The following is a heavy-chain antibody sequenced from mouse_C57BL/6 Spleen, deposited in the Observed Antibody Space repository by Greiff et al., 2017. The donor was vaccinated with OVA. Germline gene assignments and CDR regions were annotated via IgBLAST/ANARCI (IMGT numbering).Heavy chain of an antibody. CDR1: GYTFTSYR. Sequence: VQLQQPGAELVRPGSSVKLSCKASGYTFTSYRMDWVKQRPGQGLEWIGNIYPSDSETHYNQKFKDKATLTVDKSSSTAYMQLSSLTSEDSAVDYCARGRIYYDYDEFAYWGQGTLVTVSA. V-gene: IGHV1-61*01. CDR2: IYPSDSET. D-gene: IGHD2-4*01. CDR3: ARGRIYYDYDEFAY. J-gene: IGHJ3*01.